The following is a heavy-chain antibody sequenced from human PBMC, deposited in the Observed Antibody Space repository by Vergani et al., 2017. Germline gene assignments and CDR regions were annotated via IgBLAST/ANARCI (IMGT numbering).Heavy chain of an antibody. CDR2: IRSDVSRR. J-gene: IGHJ4*02. CDR3: AKEGVGYCSGGTCYPEY. V-gene: IGHV3-30*02. D-gene: IGHD2-15*01. CDR1: GFTFNSYG. Sequence: QVQLVESGGGVVQPGGSLRLSCAASGFTFNSYGMHWVRQAPGKGLEWVASIRSDVSRRYYGDSMEGPFTISRDNSKNTLYLQMKSLRPEDTAVYYCAKEGVGYCSGGTCYPEYWGQGTLVIVSS.